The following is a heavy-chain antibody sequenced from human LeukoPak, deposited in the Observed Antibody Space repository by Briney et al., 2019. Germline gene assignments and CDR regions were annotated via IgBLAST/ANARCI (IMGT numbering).Heavy chain of an antibody. Sequence: GGSLRLSCAASGSTFSSYWMHWVRQAPGKGLVWVSRINSDGSSTSYADSVKGRFTISRDNAKNTLYLQMNSLRAEDTAVYYCARDRVAEYYFDYWGQGTLVTVSS. CDR1: GSTFSSYW. CDR3: ARDRVAEYYFDY. J-gene: IGHJ4*02. V-gene: IGHV3-74*01. CDR2: INSDGSST. D-gene: IGHD2-15*01.